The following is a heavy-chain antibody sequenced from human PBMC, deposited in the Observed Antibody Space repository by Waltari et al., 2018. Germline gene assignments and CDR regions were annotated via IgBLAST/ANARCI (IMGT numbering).Heavy chain of an antibody. CDR1: GGSISSYY. CDR2: IYTRGST. Sequence: QVQLQESGPGLVKPSETLSLTCTVSGGSISSYYWSWIRQPAGKGLEWIGRIYTRGSTNYNPSLKSRVTMSVDTSKNQFSLKLSSVTAADTAVYYCARAGDPARGYSYGGTRIFDYWGQGTLVTVSS. CDR3: ARAGDPARGYSYGGTRIFDY. D-gene: IGHD5-18*01. V-gene: IGHV4-4*07. J-gene: IGHJ4*02.